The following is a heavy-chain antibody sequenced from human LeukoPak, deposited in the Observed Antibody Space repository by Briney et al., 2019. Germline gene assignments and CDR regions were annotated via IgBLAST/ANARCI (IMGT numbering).Heavy chain of an antibody. D-gene: IGHD1/OR15-1a*01. Sequence: GGSLRLSCAASGFTFSGYAMSWVRQAPGKGLERVSAITGSGGSIYHADSVRGRFTISRDNSKNTLYLQMNSLRAEDTAIYYCAKHLTGTKFFDSWGQGALVTVSS. CDR1: GFTFSGYA. J-gene: IGHJ5*01. CDR2: ITGSGGSI. V-gene: IGHV3-23*01. CDR3: AKHLTGTKFFDS.